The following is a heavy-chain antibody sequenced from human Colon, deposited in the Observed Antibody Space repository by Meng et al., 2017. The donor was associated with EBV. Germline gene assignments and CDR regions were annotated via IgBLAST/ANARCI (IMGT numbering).Heavy chain of an antibody. CDR1: GYTFTSYA. V-gene: IGHV1-3*01. CDR2: INAGNGNT. Sequence: HVRLWPPGVERKKPGASVKVSCKASGYTFTSYAMHWVRQAPGQRLEWMGWINAGNGNTKYSEKFQSRVTITRDTAASTAYMELSSLRSEDTAVYYCARTGCSSSSCYDYWGQGTLVTVSS. D-gene: IGHD2-2*01. CDR3: ARTGCSSSSCYDY. J-gene: IGHJ4*02.